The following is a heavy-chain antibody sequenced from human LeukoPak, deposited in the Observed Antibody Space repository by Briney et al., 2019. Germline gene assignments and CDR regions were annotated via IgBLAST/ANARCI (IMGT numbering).Heavy chain of an antibody. CDR2: IDPSDSYT. CDR1: GYSFTSYW. J-gene: IGHJ4*02. CDR3: ARRDRYSWNSFDY. V-gene: IGHV5-10-1*01. Sequence: PGESLRISCKGSGYSFTSYWITWVRQMPGKGLEWMGRIDPSDSYTNYSPSFQGHVTISVDKSISTAYLQWSSLKASDTAMYYCARRDRYSWNSFDYWGQGTLVTVSS. D-gene: IGHD1-1*01.